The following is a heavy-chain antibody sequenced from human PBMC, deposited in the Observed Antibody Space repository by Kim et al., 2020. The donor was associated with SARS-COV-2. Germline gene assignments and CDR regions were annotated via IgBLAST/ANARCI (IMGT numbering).Heavy chain of an antibody. D-gene: IGHD1-26*01. V-gene: IGHV4-59*01. Sequence: RVTISVDTSKNQFSLKLSSVTAADTAVYYCARDAPFFDNSGSYGSYAFDIWGQGTMVTVSS. CDR3: ARDAPFFDNSGSYGSYAFDI. J-gene: IGHJ3*02.